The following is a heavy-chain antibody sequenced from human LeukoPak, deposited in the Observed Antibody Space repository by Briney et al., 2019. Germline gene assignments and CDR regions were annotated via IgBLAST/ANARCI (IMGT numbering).Heavy chain of an antibody. J-gene: IGHJ4*02. CDR2: TSVSGGST. V-gene: IGHV3-23*01. CDR3: AKELYYYDSSGSFDY. D-gene: IGHD3-22*01. CDR1: GLDFSIAW. Sequence: GGSLRLSCEVSGLDFSIAWMTWVRQPPGKGLEWVSATSVSGGSTYYADSVKGRFTISRDNSKNTLYLQMNSLRAEDTAVHYCAKELYYYDSSGSFDYWGQGTLVTVSS.